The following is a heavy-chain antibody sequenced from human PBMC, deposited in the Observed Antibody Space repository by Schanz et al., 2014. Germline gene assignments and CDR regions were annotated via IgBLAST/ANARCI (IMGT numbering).Heavy chain of an antibody. J-gene: IGHJ4*02. CDR2: ILYDGSNK. CDR3: ASPALVQGLMPEYYFDY. Sequence: QVQLVDSGGGLVKPGGSLRLSCAASGFTFSDYYMTWIRQAPGKGLEWVAVILYDGSNKYYADSVKGRFTISRDNSKNTLYLQMNSLRVEDTAVYYCASPALVQGLMPEYYFDYWGQGTLVTVSS. D-gene: IGHD3-10*01. CDR1: GFTFSDYY. V-gene: IGHV3-30*03.